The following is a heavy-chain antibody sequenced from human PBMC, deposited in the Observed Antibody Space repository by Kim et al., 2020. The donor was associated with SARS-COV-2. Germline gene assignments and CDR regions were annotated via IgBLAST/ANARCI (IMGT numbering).Heavy chain of an antibody. V-gene: IGHV4-34*01. CDR2: INHSGST. CDR3: SRAIRPLRGSGWYPFDY. CDR1: GGSFSGYY. Sequence: SETLSLTCAVYGGSFSGYYWSWIRQPPGKGLEWIGEINHSGSTNYNPSLKSRVTISVDTSKNQFSLKLSSVPAADTAVYYCSRAIRPLRGSGWYPFDYWG. J-gene: IGHJ4*01. D-gene: IGHD6-19*01.